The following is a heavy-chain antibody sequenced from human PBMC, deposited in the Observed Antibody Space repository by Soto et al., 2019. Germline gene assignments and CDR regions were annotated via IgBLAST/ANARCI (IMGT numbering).Heavy chain of an antibody. CDR3: AKDPRRGRSGGYYPD. CDR2: ISYDGSNK. J-gene: IGHJ4*02. CDR1: GFTFSSYG. Sequence: QVQLVESGGGVVQPGRSLRLSCAASGFTFSSYGMHWVRQAPGKGLEWVAVISYDGSNKYYADSVKGRFTISRDNSKNTLYLQMNRLRAEDTAVYYCAKDPRRGRSGGYYPDWGQGTLVTVSS. D-gene: IGHD3-22*01. V-gene: IGHV3-30*18.